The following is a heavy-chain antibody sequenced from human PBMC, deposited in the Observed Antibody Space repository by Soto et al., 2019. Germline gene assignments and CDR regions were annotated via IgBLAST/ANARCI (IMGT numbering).Heavy chain of an antibody. Sequence: EVQLVESGGGLVQPVGSLRLSCAASGFTFSSYSMNWVRQATGKGLEWVSYISSSSSTIYYADSVKGRFTISRDNAKNSLYLQMNSLRAEDTAVYYCPSASSSWNRALRFDYLGHGTLVTVSS. CDR3: PSASSSWNRALRFDY. D-gene: IGHD6-13*01. CDR2: ISSSSSTI. CDR1: GFTFSSYS. V-gene: IGHV3-48*01. J-gene: IGHJ4*01.